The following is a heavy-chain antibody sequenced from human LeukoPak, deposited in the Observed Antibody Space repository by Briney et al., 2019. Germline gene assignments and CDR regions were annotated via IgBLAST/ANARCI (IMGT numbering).Heavy chain of an antibody. J-gene: IGHJ3*02. V-gene: IGHV4-34*01. CDR1: GGSFSGYY. Sequence: PSETLSLTCAVYGGSFSGYYWSWIRQPPGKGLEWIGEINHSGSTNYNPSLKSRVTISGDTSKNQFSLKLSSVTAADTAVYYCASTIFGVVIITPDGAFDIWGQGTMVTVSS. CDR3: ASTIFGVVIITPDGAFDI. CDR2: INHSGST. D-gene: IGHD3-3*01.